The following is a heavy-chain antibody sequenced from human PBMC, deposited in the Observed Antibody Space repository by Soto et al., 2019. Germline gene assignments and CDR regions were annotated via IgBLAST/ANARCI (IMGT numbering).Heavy chain of an antibody. D-gene: IGHD1-20*01. Sequence: GGSLRLSCAASGFTFSSYGMHWVRQAPGKGLEWVAVIWYDGSNKYYADSVKGRFTISRDNSKNTLYLQMNSLRAEDTAVYYCAIDNSEFAYMDVWGKGTTVTVSS. CDR2: IWYDGSNK. CDR1: GFTFSSYG. J-gene: IGHJ6*03. V-gene: IGHV3-33*01. CDR3: AIDNSEFAYMDV.